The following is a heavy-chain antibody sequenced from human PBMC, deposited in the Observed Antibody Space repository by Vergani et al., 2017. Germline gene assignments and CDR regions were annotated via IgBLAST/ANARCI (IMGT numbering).Heavy chain of an antibody. V-gene: IGHV4-34*01. J-gene: IGHJ3*01. CDR1: GGSLSGYY. Sequence: QVQLQQWGPGLLKPSETLSLTCAVYGGSLSGYYWSWIRLAPGKGLEWMGEINHSGTINYNPTLKSPFNVSIDTSRDHFSLKLRSVSAADTAVYFCARRAERWETLLRDDFDVWGQGTFVTVSP. CDR2: INHSGTI. D-gene: IGHD1-26*01. CDR3: ARRAERWETLLRDDFDV.